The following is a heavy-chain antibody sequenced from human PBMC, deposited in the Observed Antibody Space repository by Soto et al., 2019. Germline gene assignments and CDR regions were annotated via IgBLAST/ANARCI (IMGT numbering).Heavy chain of an antibody. CDR1: GFTFSNYA. CDR2: ISGGGGSA. D-gene: IGHD2-2*01. Sequence: GGSLRLSCAASGFTFSNYAMSWVRQAPGKGLEWVSAISGGGGSAFYADSVKGRFTISRDNSKNTLYLQVNSLTAEDTAVYYCARGQHSSIRHNRLAPWGQGTLVTVAS. V-gene: IGHV3-23*01. CDR3: ARGQHSSIRHNRLAP. J-gene: IGHJ5*02.